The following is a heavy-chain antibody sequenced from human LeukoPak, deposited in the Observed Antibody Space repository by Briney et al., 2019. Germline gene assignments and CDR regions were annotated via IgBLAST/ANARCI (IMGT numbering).Heavy chain of an antibody. CDR1: GFTFSSYW. V-gene: IGHV3-7*05. CDR3: ARAPSDYVFYYYYGMDV. Sequence: GGSLRLSCAASGFTFSSYWMSWVRQAPGKGLEWVANTKQDGSEKYYVDSVKGRFTISRDNAKNSLYLQMNSLRAEDTAVYYCARAPSDYVFYYYYGMDVWGQGTTVTVSS. J-gene: IGHJ6*02. CDR2: TKQDGSEK. D-gene: IGHD4-17*01.